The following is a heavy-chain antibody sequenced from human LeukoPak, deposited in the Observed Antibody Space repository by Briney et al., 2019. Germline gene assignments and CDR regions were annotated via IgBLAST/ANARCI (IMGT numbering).Heavy chain of an antibody. CDR1: GYTFTGYY. D-gene: IGHD3-22*01. CDR2: INPNSGGT. V-gene: IGHV1-2*06. J-gene: IGHJ3*02. CDR3: ARGAGYYYDSSGRDAFDI. Sequence: ASVKVSCKASGYTFTGYYMHLVRQAPGQGLEWMGRINPNSGGTNYAQKFQGRVTITRDTSISTAYMELSRLRSDDTAVYYCARGAGYYYDSSGRDAFDIWGQGTMVTVSS.